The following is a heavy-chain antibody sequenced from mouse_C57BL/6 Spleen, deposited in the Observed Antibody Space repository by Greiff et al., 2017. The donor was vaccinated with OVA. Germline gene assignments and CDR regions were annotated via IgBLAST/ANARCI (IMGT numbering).Heavy chain of an antibody. Sequence: QVQLQQPGAELVKPGASVKLSCKASGYTFTSYWMHWVKQRPGRGLEWIGRIDPNSGGTKYNEKFKSKATLTVDKPSSTAYMQLSSLTSEDSAVYYCARASATDLLSNRRDAMDDWGQGTSVTVSS. J-gene: IGHJ4*01. CDR1: GYTFTSYW. D-gene: IGHD2-1*01. CDR3: ARASATDLLSNRRDAMDD. V-gene: IGHV1-72*01. CDR2: IDPNSGGT.